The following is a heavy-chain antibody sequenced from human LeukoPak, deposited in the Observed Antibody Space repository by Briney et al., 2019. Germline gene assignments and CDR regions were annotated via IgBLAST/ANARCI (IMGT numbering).Heavy chain of an antibody. CDR3: ARGGGGGDY. Sequence: KSSETLSLTCAVYGGSFSGYYWSWIRQPPGKGLEWIGEINHSGSTNYNPSLKSRVTISVDTSKNQFSLKLSSVTAADTAVYYCARGGGGGDYWGQGTLVTVSS. CDR2: INHSGST. D-gene: IGHD2-15*01. CDR1: GGSFSGYY. J-gene: IGHJ4*02. V-gene: IGHV4-34*01.